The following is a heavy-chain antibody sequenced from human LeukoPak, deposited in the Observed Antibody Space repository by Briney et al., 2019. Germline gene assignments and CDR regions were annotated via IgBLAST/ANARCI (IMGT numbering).Heavy chain of an antibody. J-gene: IGHJ4*02. CDR3: AREGGYCSSTSCYLY. CDR2: INHSGST. Sequence: KPSETLSLTCAVYGGSFSGYYWSWIRQPPGKGLEWIGEINHSGSTNYNPSLKSRVTISVDTSKNQFSLKLSSVTAADTAVYYCAREGGYCSSTSCYLYWGQGTLVTVSS. CDR1: GGSFSGYY. D-gene: IGHD2-2*01. V-gene: IGHV4-34*01.